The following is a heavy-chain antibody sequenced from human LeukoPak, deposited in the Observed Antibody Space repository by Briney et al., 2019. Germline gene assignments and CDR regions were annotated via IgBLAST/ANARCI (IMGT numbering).Heavy chain of an antibody. V-gene: IGHV4-59*08. CDR2: IYYSGST. J-gene: IGHJ4*02. D-gene: IGHD1-26*01. CDR3: ARLVGATVELDY. CDR1: GGSISSYY. Sequence: SETLSLTCTVSGGSISSYYWRWIRQPPGKGLEWIGYIYYSGSTNYNPSLKSRVTISVDTSKNQFSLKLSSVTAADTAVYYCARLVGATVELDYWGQGTLVTVSS.